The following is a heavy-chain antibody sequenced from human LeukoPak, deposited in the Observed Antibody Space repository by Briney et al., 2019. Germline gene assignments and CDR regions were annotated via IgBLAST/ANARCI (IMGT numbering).Heavy chain of an antibody. CDR2: IYSGGST. V-gene: IGHV3-66*01. CDR3: ARDSVLRHFFDY. CDR1: GFTVSSNY. D-gene: IGHD3-3*01. J-gene: IGHJ4*02. Sequence: GGSLRLSCAASGFTVSSNYMSWVRQAPEKGLEWVSVIYSGGSTYYADSVKGRFTISRDNSKNTLYLQMNTLRAEDTAVYYCARDSVLRHFFDYWGQGTLVTVSS.